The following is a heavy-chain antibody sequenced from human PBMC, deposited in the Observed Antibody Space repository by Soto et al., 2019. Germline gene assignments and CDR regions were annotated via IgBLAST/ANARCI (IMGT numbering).Heavy chain of an antibody. D-gene: IGHD1-1*01. CDR2: ISGSSSIT. CDR1: GFTFSNYA. Sequence: EVQLLESGGGLVQPGGSLRLSCAASGFTFSNYAMSWVRQAPEKGLEWVSIISGSSSITYYADSVKGRFTISRDNSKNTPHLQMNRLRAEATAVYYCAANWYESWFDPWGQGTLVTVSS. J-gene: IGHJ5*02. CDR3: AANWYESWFDP. V-gene: IGHV3-23*01.